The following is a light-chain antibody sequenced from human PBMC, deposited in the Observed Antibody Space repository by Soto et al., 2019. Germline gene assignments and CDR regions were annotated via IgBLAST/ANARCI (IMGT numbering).Light chain of an antibody. CDR2: DAS. CDR3: HQRSNNSLT. J-gene: IGKJ4*01. V-gene: IGKV3-11*01. Sequence: EIVLTQSPATLSLSPGERATLSCRASQSVSSFLAWYVQKPGQAPRLLIYDASNRATGVPARFSGSGSGTDFTLTISSLEPEDFAVYYCHQRSNNSLTFGGGTKVEIK. CDR1: QSVSSF.